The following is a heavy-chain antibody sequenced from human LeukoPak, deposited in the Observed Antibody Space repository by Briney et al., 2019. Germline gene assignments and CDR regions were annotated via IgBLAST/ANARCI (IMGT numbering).Heavy chain of an antibody. CDR1: GGSFSGYY. Sequence: SETLSLTCAVYGGSFSGYYWSWVRQPPGKGLEWIGEINHSGSTNYNPSLKSRVTISVDTSKNQFSLKLSSVTAADTAVYYCARGIYDYVWGRSHYFDYWGQGTLVTVSS. J-gene: IGHJ4*02. CDR3: ARGIYDYVWGRSHYFDY. D-gene: IGHD3-16*01. CDR2: INHSGST. V-gene: IGHV4-34*01.